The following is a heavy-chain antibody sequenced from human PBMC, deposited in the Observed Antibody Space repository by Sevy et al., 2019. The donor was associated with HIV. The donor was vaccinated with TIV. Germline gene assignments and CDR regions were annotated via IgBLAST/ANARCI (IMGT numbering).Heavy chain of an antibody. V-gene: IGHV3-33*01. CDR1: GFTFSSYG. CDR3: ARDPRPPTTVTTLYGMDV. J-gene: IGHJ6*02. CDR2: IWYDGRNK. D-gene: IGHD4-17*01. Sequence: GESLKISCAASGFTFSSYGMHWVRQAPGKGLEWVAVIWYDGRNKYYADSVKGRFTISRDNSKNTLYLQMNSLRAEDTAVYYCARDPRPPTTVTTLYGMDVWGQGTTVTVSS.